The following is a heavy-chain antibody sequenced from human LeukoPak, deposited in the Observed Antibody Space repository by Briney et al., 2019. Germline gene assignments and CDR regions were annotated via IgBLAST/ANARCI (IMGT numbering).Heavy chain of an antibody. J-gene: IGHJ4*02. Sequence: QTGGSLRLSCAASGLTFRNTAMSWVRQAPGKGLEWVSSISGSGGSTYYADFVRGRFSISRDNSKNTLSLQMNSLTAEDTAIYYCAIGGGISTPGHWGQGTLVTVSS. CDR2: ISGSGGST. D-gene: IGHD6-13*01. CDR1: GLTFRNTA. CDR3: AIGGGISTPGH. V-gene: IGHV3-23*01.